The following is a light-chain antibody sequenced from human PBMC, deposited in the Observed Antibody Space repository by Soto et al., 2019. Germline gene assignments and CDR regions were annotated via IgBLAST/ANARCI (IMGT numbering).Light chain of an antibody. CDR3: QQTYSTPYT. J-gene: IGKJ2*01. CDR2: TSV. Sequence: IHMTQSPSSLSASVGDRVTISCRASQRITTYLNWYQQKPGEAPKLLISTSVTLQRGVPSRFSGSGSGTDFTLTITSLQRADFATYFCQQTYSTPYTFGQGTQLEIK. CDR1: QRITTY. V-gene: IGKV1-39*01.